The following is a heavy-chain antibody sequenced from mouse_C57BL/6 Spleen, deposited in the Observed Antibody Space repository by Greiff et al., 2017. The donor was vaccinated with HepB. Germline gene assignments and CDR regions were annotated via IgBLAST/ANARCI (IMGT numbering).Heavy chain of an antibody. CDR2: ISGGGGNT. CDR1: GFTFSSYT. Sequence: EVQGVESGGGLVKPGGSLKLSCAASGFTFSSYTMSWVRQTPEKRLEWVATISGGGGNTYYPDSVKGRFTISRDNAKNTLYLQMSSLRSEDTALYYCARHFDYDDYYAMDYWGQGTSVTVSS. CDR3: ARHFDYDDYYAMDY. J-gene: IGHJ4*01. V-gene: IGHV5-9*01. D-gene: IGHD2-4*01.